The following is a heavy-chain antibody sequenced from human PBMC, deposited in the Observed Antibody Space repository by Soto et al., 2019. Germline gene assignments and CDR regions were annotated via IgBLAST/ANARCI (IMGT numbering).Heavy chain of an antibody. CDR3: ARHGYRGYDWANFFDY. Sequence: PSLTMRVPRTVAGGKIINRGGCCVRIKQPPGKGLEWIGSIYYSGSTYNNPSLKSRVTISVDTSKNQFSLKVNSVTAADTAVYYCARHGYRGYDWANFFDYWGQGTRVTVSS. D-gene: IGHD5-12*01. CDR2: IYYSGST. V-gene: IGHV4-39*01. J-gene: IGHJ4*02. CDR1: GGKIINRGGC.